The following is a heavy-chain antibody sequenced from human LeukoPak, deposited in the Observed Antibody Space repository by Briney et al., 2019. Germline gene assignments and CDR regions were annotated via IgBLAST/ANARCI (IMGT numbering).Heavy chain of an antibody. CDR3: ARNRDDFWSAYLFDY. CDR1: GFTFSSFC. J-gene: IGHJ4*02. Sequence: GGSLRLSCAASGFTFSSFCMSWVRQAPGKGLEWVANIKQDGSEKYYVDSVKVRFTVSRDNAKNSLYLQMNSLRAEDTAVYYCARNRDDFWSAYLFDYWGQGALVTVSS. D-gene: IGHD3-3*01. V-gene: IGHV3-7*01. CDR2: IKQDGSEK.